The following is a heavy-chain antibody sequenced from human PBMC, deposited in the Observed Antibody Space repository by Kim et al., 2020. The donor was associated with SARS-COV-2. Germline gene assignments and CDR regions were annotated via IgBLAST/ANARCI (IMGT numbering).Heavy chain of an antibody. CDR3: ARDRWNFEY. CDR1: GGSISGYY. V-gene: IGHV4-59*01. J-gene: IGHJ4*02. D-gene: IGHD2-15*01. Sequence: SETLSLTCTVSGGSISGYYWSWIRQPPGKGLEWIGYMYYSGSTNYNPSLKSRVTISVDTSKNQFSLKLSSVTAADTAVYYCARDRWNFEYWGQGTLVTVSS. CDR2: MYYSGST.